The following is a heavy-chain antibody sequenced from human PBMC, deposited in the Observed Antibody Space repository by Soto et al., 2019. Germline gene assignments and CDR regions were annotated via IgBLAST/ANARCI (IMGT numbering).Heavy chain of an antibody. CDR1: GGSISSYY. Sequence: PSETLSLTCTVSGGSISSYYWSWIRQPPGKGLEWIGYIYYSGSTNYNPSLKSRVTISVDTSKNQFSLKLSSVTAADTAVYYCASPYGSGDYFDYWGQGTLVTVSS. CDR3: ASPYGSGDYFDY. CDR2: IYYSGST. V-gene: IGHV4-59*01. J-gene: IGHJ4*02. D-gene: IGHD3-10*01.